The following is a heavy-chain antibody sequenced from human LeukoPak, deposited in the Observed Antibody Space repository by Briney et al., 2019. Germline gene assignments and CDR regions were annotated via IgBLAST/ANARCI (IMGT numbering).Heavy chain of an antibody. CDR1: GFTFSRYE. V-gene: IGHV3-48*03. CDR2: ISTSGSTT. D-gene: IGHD6-19*01. Sequence: GGSLRLSCAASGFTFSRYEMNWVRQAPGKGLEWVAYISTSGSTTYYADSVKGRFTISRDNAKNSMYLQMNSLRAEDTAVYYCARASSGWANNAFDIWGQGTMVTVSS. J-gene: IGHJ3*02. CDR3: ARASSGWANNAFDI.